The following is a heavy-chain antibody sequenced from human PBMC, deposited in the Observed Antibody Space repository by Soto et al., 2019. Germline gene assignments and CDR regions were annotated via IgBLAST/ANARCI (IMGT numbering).Heavy chain of an antibody. CDR1: GFTFSSYA. CDR3: AKEWATSSRDY. CDR2: ISYDGSNK. V-gene: IGHV3-30-3*02. D-gene: IGHD1-26*01. Sequence: QVQLVESGGGVVQPGRSLRLSCAASGFTFSSYAMHWVRQAPGKGLEWVAVISYDGSNKYYADSVKGRFTISRDNSKNTLYLQMNSLRAEDTAVYYCAKEWATSSRDYWGQGTLVTVSS. J-gene: IGHJ4*02.